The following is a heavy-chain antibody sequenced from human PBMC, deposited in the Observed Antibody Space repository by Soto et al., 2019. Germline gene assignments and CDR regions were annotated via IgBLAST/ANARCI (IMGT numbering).Heavy chain of an antibody. Sequence: ASVKVSCKASGYTFTSYGISWVRQAPGQGLEWMGWISAYNGNTNYAQKFQGRVTITADESTSTAYMELSSLRSEDTAVYYCARDPRIQLSILVSYGMDVWGQGTTVTVSS. CDR3: ARDPRIQLSILVSYGMDV. CDR2: ISAYNGNT. CDR1: GYTFTSYG. J-gene: IGHJ6*02. D-gene: IGHD5-18*01. V-gene: IGHV1-18*01.